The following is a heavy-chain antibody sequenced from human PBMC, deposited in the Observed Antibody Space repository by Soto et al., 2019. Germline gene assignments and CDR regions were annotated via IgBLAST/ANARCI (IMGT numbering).Heavy chain of an antibody. CDR1: GFTFSTYS. CDR2: ISSSSTI. Sequence: GGSLRLSCAASGFTFSTYSMNWVRQAPGKGLEWVSYISSSSTIFYTDSVKGRFTVSRDNAKNSLYLQMNSLRAEDTAVYYCARDYSSYGPFDYWGQGTLVTVSS. V-gene: IGHV3-48*01. CDR3: ARDYSSYGPFDY. J-gene: IGHJ4*02. D-gene: IGHD5-18*01.